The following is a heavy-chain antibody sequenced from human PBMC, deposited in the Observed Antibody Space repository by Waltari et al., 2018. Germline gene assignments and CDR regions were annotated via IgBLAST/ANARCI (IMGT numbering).Heavy chain of an antibody. J-gene: IGHJ4*01. CDR2: SWHNGNP. Sequence: QVQLQESGPGLVKPAGTLSLTCAVSGVSIDSVNWWMWVRQSPGKGLEWIGESWHNGNPHSNPSLKSRVTMSVDMSKNEFSLTLTSLAAADTAIYYCARNGGGGGSDYWGHGTVVNVSS. CDR1: GVSIDSVNW. D-gene: IGHD1-26*01. CDR3: ARNGGGGGSDY. V-gene: IGHV4-4*02.